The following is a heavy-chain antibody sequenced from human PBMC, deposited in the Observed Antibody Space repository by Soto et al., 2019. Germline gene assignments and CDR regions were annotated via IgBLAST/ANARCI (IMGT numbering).Heavy chain of an antibody. J-gene: IGHJ5*02. Sequence: VQLVESGGGLVKPGGSLRLSCAASGFTFNTYDMNWVRQAPGKGLEWVSSITTSSAYIYYADSLKGRITISRDNAKNSLFLQMNSLRAEDTAVYYCVRSGTARLLRHSWFDTWGQGTLVTSPQ. CDR2: ITTSSAYI. D-gene: IGHD2-21*01. CDR3: VRSGTARLLRHSWFDT. CDR1: GFTFNTYD. V-gene: IGHV3-21*01.